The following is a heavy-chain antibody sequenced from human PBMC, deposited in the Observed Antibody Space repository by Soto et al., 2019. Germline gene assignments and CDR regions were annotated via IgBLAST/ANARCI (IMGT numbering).Heavy chain of an antibody. CDR3: ARRASTGRHFDY. Sequence: GGSLRLSCAASGFSFSYYYMTWIRQAPGKGLEWVSHISSSGSSIYYADSVKGRFTISRDNAQNSLYLQMNSLGAEDTAVYYCARRASTGRHFDYWGQGTLVTVSS. V-gene: IGHV3-11*01. D-gene: IGHD1-1*01. J-gene: IGHJ4*02. CDR1: GFSFSYYY. CDR2: ISSSGSSI.